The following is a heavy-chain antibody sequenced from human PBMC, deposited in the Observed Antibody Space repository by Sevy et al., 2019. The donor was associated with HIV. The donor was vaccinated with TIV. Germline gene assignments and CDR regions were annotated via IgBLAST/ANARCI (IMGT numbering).Heavy chain of an antibody. CDR3: AKDRQMIAVAGTALDY. D-gene: IGHD6-19*01. CDR2: ISYDGSNK. J-gene: IGHJ4*02. CDR1: GFTFSSYG. V-gene: IGHV3-30*18. Sequence: GGSLRLSCAASGFTFSSYGMHWVRQAPGKGLEWVAVISYDGSNKYYADSVKGRFTISRDNSKNTLYLQMNSLRAEDTAVYYCAKDRQMIAVAGTALDYWGQGTLVTVSS.